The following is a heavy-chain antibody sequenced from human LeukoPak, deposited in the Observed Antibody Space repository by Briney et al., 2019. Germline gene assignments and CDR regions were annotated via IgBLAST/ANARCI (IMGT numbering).Heavy chain of an antibody. Sequence: GGSLRLSCAASGFTFDDYAMHWVRQAPGKGLEWVSGISWNSGNIGYGDSVKGRFTISRDNAKNSLYLQMNSLRAEDTAVYYCARVQIPPYPGYCSGGSCYWSDYWGQGTLVTVSS. V-gene: IGHV3-9*01. CDR1: GFTFDDYA. CDR2: ISWNSGNI. D-gene: IGHD2-15*01. J-gene: IGHJ4*02. CDR3: ARVQIPPYPGYCSGGSCYWSDY.